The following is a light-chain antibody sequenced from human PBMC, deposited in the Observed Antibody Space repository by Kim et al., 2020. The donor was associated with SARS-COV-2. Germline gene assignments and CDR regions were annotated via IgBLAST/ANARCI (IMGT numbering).Light chain of an antibody. Sequence: EIVMTQSPATLSVSPGERATLSCRASQSISNYLAWYQQKPGQAPRLLIYGASTRATGIPARFSGSGSGTDFTLPITSLQSEDFAVYYCQQYNDWPPGDTFGQGTKLEI. CDR2: GAS. J-gene: IGKJ2*01. CDR3: QQYNDWPPGDT. V-gene: IGKV3-15*01. CDR1: QSISNY.